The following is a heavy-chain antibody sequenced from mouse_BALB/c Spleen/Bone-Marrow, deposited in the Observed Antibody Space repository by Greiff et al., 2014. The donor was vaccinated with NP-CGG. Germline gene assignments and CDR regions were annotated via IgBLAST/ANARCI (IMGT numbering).Heavy chain of an antibody. CDR1: GFTFSDFY. CDR3: ARSGERYGAMDY. D-gene: IGHD1-1*02. J-gene: IGHJ4*01. Sequence: EVMLVESGGGLVKPGGSLKLSCAASGFTFSDFYMFWFRQTPEKRLEWVATISNGGTYTYYPDSVKGRFTISRDNAKNNLYLQMSSLKSEDTAMYYCARSGERYGAMDYWGRGTSVTVTS. CDR2: ISNGGTYT. V-gene: IGHV5-4*02.